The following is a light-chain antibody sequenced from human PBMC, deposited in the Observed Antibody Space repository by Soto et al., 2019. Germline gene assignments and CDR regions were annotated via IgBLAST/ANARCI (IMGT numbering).Light chain of an antibody. CDR3: QQYNNWGT. J-gene: IGKJ1*01. CDR1: QSVSSN. Sequence: EIVMTQSPATLSVSTGERATLSCRGSQSVSSNLAWYQQKPGQAPRLLIYGASTRATGIPARFSGSGSGTEFTLTISSLQSEDFAVYYCQQYNNWGTFGQGTKVEIK. V-gene: IGKV3-15*01. CDR2: GAS.